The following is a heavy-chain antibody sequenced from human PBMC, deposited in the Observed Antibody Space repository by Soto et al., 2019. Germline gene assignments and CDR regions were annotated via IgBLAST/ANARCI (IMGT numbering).Heavy chain of an antibody. V-gene: IGHV1-18*01. Sequence: ASVKVSCKASGYTFTSYGISWVRQAPGQGLEWMGWISAYNGNTNYAQKLQGRVTMTTDTSTSTAYMELRSLRSDDTAVYYCAIARYCSGGSCSDAAFDIWGQGTMVTVSS. CDR1: GYTFTSYG. J-gene: IGHJ3*02. D-gene: IGHD2-15*01. CDR3: AIARYCSGGSCSDAAFDI. CDR2: ISAYNGNT.